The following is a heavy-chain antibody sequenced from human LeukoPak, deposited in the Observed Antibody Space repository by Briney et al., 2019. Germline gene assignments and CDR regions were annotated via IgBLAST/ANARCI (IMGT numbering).Heavy chain of an antibody. J-gene: IGHJ3*02. V-gene: IGHV1-58*01. CDR1: GFTFTSSA. D-gene: IGHD6-13*01. Sequence: SVKVSCKASGFTFTSSAVQWVRQARGQRLEWIGWIVVGSGNTNYAQKFQERVTITRDMSTSTAYMELSSLRSEDTAVYYCAAEGPSSSWLNNAFDIWGQGTMVTVSS. CDR3: AAEGPSSSWLNNAFDI. CDR2: IVVGSGNT.